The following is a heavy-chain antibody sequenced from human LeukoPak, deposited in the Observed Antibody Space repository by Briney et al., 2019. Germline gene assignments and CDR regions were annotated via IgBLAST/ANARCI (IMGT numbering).Heavy chain of an antibody. Sequence: SETLSLTCAVYGGSFSLYYWTWIRQSPGKGLEWIGEINHSGNTNYNPSLTSRVTISLDTSRNQFSLKLNSVTAADTAVYYCAKSNGYGLVDIWGQGTMVAVSS. CDR2: INHSGNT. CDR1: GGSFSLYY. V-gene: IGHV4-34*01. J-gene: IGHJ3*02. CDR3: AKSNGYGLVDI. D-gene: IGHD3-10*01.